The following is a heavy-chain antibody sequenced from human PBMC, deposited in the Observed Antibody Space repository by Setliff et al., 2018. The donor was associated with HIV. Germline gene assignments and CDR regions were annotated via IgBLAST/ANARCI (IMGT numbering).Heavy chain of an antibody. J-gene: IGHJ4*02. Sequence: SETLSLTCTVSGGSINNHYWSWIHQPAGKGLEWIGRMYISGGTDYNPSLKSRVTMSADTSKNQFSLKLNSLTAADTAVYYCARGPPPDFDFWGQGALVTVSS. CDR2: MYISGGT. CDR3: ARGPPPDFDF. V-gene: IGHV4-4*07. CDR1: GGSINNHY.